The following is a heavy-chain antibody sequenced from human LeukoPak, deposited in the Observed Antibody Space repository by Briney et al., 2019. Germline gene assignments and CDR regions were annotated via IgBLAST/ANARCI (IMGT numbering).Heavy chain of an antibody. CDR3: ARERGGGSSYAFDI. J-gene: IGHJ3*02. CDR2: IYYSGST. V-gene: IGHV4-59*01. CDR1: GGSISSYY. Sequence: PSETLSLTCTVSGGSISSYYWSWIRQPPGKGLEWIGYIYYSGSTNYNPSLKSRVTISVDTSKNQFSLKLSSVTAADTAVYYCARERGGGSSYAFDIWGQGTMVTVSS. D-gene: IGHD6-6*01.